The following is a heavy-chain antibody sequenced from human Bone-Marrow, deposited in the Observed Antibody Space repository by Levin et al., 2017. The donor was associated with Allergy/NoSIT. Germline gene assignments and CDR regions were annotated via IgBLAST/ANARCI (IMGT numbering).Heavy chain of an antibody. V-gene: IGHV4-34*01. CDR2: INHSGST. J-gene: IGHJ4*02. CDR3: ARGPNYDYIWGSYRSFDY. CDR1: GGSFSGYY. Sequence: SQTLSLTCAVYGGSFSGYYWSWIRQPPGKGLEWIGEINHSGSTNYNPSLKSRVTISVDTSKNQFSLKLSSVTAADTAVYYCARGPNYDYIWGSYRSFDYWGQGTLVTVSS. D-gene: IGHD3-16*02.